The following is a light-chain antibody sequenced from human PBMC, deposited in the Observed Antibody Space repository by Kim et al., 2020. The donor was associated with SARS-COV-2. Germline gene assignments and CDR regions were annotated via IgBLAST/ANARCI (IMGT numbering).Light chain of an antibody. CDR2: QDT. CDR3: QAWDNTWV. CDR1: KLGDKY. Sequence: SYELTQPPSVSVSPGQTVTITCSGDKLGDKYSSWYQQQPGQAPVLVIYQDTKRPSGIPERFVGSNSGNTATLTISGAQAMDKADYYCQAWDNTWVFGGVT. J-gene: IGLJ3*02. V-gene: IGLV3-1*01.